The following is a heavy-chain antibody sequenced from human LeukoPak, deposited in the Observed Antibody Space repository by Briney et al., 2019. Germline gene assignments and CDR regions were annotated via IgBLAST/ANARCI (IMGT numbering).Heavy chain of an antibody. D-gene: IGHD3-16*01. CDR1: GFTFSSSA. J-gene: IGHJ4*02. CDR3: AKDWGHN. Sequence: HSGGSLRLSCAASGFTFSSSAMSWIRQAPGKGLEWVSTLSTGGGSTYYADSVKGRFTISRDNSMNTLYLQMNSLRAEDTALYYCAKDWGHNWGQGTLVTVSS. CDR2: LSTGGGST. V-gene: IGHV3-23*01.